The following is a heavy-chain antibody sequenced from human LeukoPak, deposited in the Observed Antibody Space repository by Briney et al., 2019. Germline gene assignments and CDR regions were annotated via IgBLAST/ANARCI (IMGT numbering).Heavy chain of an antibody. D-gene: IGHD1-7*01. J-gene: IGHJ4*02. CDR2: IDPRIGDT. CDR1: GYTFTGFY. CDR3: ARGAWDYDGKDY. Sequence: ASVKVSCKASGYTFTGFYIHWVRQAPGQGLEWMGRIDPRIGDTNSARRFQGRVTMTRDTSISTAYMDLNRLTSDDTAVYYCARGAWDYDGKDYWGQGTLVTVSS. V-gene: IGHV1-2*06.